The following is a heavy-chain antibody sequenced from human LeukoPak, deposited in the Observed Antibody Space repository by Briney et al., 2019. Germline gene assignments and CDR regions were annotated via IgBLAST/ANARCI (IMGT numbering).Heavy chain of an antibody. CDR1: GFTFSSYA. Sequence: GGSLSLSCAASGFTFSSYAMSWVRQAPGKGLEGVSANSGRGGSTYYADSVEGRFTISRDNYKNTLYLQMNSLRAEDTAVYYCARGGVSSSWYFYYYYYGMDVWGQGTTVTVSS. V-gene: IGHV3-23*01. D-gene: IGHD6-13*01. CDR2: NSGRGGST. J-gene: IGHJ6*02. CDR3: ARGGVSSSWYFYYYYYGMDV.